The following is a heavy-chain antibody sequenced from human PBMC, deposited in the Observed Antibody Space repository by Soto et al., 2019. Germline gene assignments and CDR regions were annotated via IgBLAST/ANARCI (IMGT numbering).Heavy chain of an antibody. CDR3: TTDNFEEIAAAGTDY. CDR2: IKSKTDGGTT. Sequence: PGGSLRLSCAASGFTFSNAWMSWVRQAPGKGLEWVGRIKSKTDGGTTDYAAPVKGRFTISRDDSKNTLYLQMNSLKTEDTAVYYCTTDNFEEIAAAGTDYWGQGTLVAVSS. CDR1: GFTFSNAW. V-gene: IGHV3-15*01. D-gene: IGHD6-13*01. J-gene: IGHJ4*02.